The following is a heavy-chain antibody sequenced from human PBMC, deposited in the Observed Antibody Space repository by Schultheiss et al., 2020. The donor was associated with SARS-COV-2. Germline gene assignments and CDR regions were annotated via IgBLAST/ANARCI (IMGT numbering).Heavy chain of an antibody. CDR2: IRGSGGNT. Sequence: GGSLRLSCAASGFTFSSYSMNWVRQAPGKGLEWVSVIRGSGGNTFYADSVKGRFIMTRDNSKNTLYLQMSGLRGEDTAVYYCARNAARLITRAQFDYWGQGTLVTRLL. D-gene: IGHD6-6*01. J-gene: IGHJ4*02. CDR1: GFTFSSYS. CDR3: ARNAARLITRAQFDY. V-gene: IGHV3-23*01.